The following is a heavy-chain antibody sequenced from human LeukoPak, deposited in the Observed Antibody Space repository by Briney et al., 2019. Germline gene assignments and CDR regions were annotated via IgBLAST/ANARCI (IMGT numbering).Heavy chain of an antibody. CDR3: AKDWGRYSSSWYYFDY. D-gene: IGHD6-13*01. J-gene: IGHJ4*02. V-gene: IGHV3-23*01. CDR1: GLTFSSHA. Sequence: PGGSLRLSCAASGLTFSSHAMSWVRQAPGKGLEWVSVISGSGGSTDYADSVKGRFTISRDNSKNTLYLQMNSLRADDTAVYYCAKDWGRYSSSWYYFDYWGQGTLVTVSS. CDR2: ISGSGGST.